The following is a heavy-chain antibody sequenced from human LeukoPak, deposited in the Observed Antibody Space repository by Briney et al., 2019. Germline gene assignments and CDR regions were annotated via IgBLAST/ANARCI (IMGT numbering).Heavy chain of an antibody. CDR2: ISYDGSNK. Sequence: PGGSLRLSCAASGFTFSSYGMHWVRQAPGKGLEWVAVISYDGSNKYYADSVKGRFTISRDNSKNTLYLQMNSLRAEDTAVYYCAKGHLGDTYYYDSSGYRRFDYWGQGTLVTVSS. D-gene: IGHD3-22*01. V-gene: IGHV3-30*18. J-gene: IGHJ4*02. CDR3: AKGHLGDTYYYDSSGYRRFDY. CDR1: GFTFSSYG.